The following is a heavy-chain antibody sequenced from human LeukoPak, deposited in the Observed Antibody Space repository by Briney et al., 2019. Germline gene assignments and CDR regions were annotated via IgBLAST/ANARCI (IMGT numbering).Heavy chain of an antibody. Sequence: GGSLRLSCVASGFPFPTYAMMWVRQAPGKGLEWVSSVRVSDGARFYADSVKGRFTISRDNAKNSLYLQMNSLRAEDTAVYYCARNVAPRPFDYWGQGTLVTVSS. CDR3: ARNVAPRPFDY. CDR2: VRVSDGAR. V-gene: IGHV3-21*01. CDR1: GFPFPTYA. J-gene: IGHJ4*02. D-gene: IGHD5-12*01.